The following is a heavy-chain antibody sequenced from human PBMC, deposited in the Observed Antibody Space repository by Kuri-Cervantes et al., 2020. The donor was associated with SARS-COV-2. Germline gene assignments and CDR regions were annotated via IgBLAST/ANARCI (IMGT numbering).Heavy chain of an antibody. CDR2: IDPSDSYT. V-gene: IGHV5-10-1*01. CDR3: ARLAKMVRGVIGLDY. D-gene: IGHD3-10*01. CDR1: GYSFTSYW. J-gene: IGHJ4*02. Sequence: GESLKISCKGSGYSFTSYWISWMRQMPGKGLEWMGRIDPSDSYTNYSPSFQGHVTISADKSISTAYLQWSSLKASDTAMYYCARLAKMVRGVIGLDYWGQGTLVTVSS.